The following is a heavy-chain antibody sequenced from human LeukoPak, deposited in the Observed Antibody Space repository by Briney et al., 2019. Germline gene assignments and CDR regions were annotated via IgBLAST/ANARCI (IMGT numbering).Heavy chain of an antibody. CDR3: ARGYTDYYYYYMDV. V-gene: IGHV4-39*07. Sequence: SETLSLTCTVSGGSISIRGHYWGWIRQPPGKGLEWIGSAFYSGKTYYNPSLKSRLSISVDTSNNQFSLKLTSVAAADTAVYYCARGYTDYYYYYMDVWGKGTTVTISS. D-gene: IGHD5-18*01. J-gene: IGHJ6*03. CDR1: GGSISIRGHY. CDR2: AFYSGKT.